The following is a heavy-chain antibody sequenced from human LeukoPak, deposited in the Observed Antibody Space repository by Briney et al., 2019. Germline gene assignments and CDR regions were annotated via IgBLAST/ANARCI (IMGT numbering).Heavy chain of an antibody. Sequence: SETLSLTCTVSGGSISSGDYYWSWIRQPPGKGLEWIGYIYYSGSTYYNPSLKSRVTISVDTSKNQFSLKLSSVTAADTAVYYCARVSPAATIDYWGQGTLVTVSS. V-gene: IGHV4-30-4*08. CDR2: IYYSGST. CDR3: ARVSPAATIDY. CDR1: GGSISSGDYY. J-gene: IGHJ4*02. D-gene: IGHD2-2*01.